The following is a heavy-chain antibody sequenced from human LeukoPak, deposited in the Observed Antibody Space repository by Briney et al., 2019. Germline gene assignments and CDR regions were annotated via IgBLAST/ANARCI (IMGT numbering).Heavy chain of an antibody. CDR3: ARPTYGDIAAAVDAFDI. D-gene: IGHD6-13*01. V-gene: IGHV4-34*01. Sequence: PSETLSLTCAVYGGSFSGYYWSWIRQPPGKGLEWIGEINHSGSTNYNPSLKSRVTISVDTSKNQFSLKLSSVTAADTAVYYCARPTYGDIAAAVDAFDIWGQGTMVTVSS. CDR1: GGSFSGYY. J-gene: IGHJ3*02. CDR2: INHSGST.